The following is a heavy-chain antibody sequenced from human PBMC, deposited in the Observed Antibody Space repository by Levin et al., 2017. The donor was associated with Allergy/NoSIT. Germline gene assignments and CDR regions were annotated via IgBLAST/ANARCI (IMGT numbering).Heavy chain of an antibody. Sequence: GESLKISCAASGFTVSSTYMSWVRQAPGKGLEWVSVIYSGGTTYYADSLKGRFTISRDNSKNTLYLQMNSLRAEDTAVYYCATPTKAGNGYFAMDVWGQGTTVTVSS. CDR3: ATPTKAGNGYFAMDV. CDR1: GFTVSSTY. CDR2: IYSGGTT. V-gene: IGHV3-53*01. J-gene: IGHJ6*02. D-gene: IGHD4-17*01.